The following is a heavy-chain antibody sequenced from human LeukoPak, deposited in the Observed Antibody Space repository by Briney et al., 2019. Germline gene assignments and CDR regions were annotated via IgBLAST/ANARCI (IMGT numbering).Heavy chain of an antibody. D-gene: IGHD3-9*01. CDR2: IYCSGST. J-gene: IGHJ4*02. V-gene: IGHV4-59*08. Sequence: SETLSLTCTVSGGSISSYYWSWIRQPPGKGLEWIGYIYCSGSTNYNPSLKSRVTISVDTSKNQFSLKLSSVTAADTAVYYCAAMHYDILTGYPDYWGQGTLVTVSS. CDR3: AAMHYDILTGYPDY. CDR1: GGSISSYY.